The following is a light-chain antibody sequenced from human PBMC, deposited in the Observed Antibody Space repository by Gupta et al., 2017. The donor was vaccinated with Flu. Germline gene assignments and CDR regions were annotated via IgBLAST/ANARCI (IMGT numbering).Light chain of an antibody. Sequence: KKTKTTCGGNNIGSKSLYCYHPPPDQAPGLLLYDDLDRRSGTPERCSSSNSGTTATLTISRVEAGEEAAYYCQVWESSSDNPVLFGGGTKLTVL. V-gene: IGLV3-21*03. CDR3: QVWESSSDNPVL. CDR1: NIGSKS. CDR2: DDL. J-gene: IGLJ2*01.